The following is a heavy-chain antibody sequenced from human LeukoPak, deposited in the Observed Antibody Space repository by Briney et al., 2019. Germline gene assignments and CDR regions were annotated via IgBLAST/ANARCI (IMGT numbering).Heavy chain of an antibody. CDR3: ARGYCGGDCYGD. CDR2: ISSSSSHI. J-gene: IGHJ1*01. D-gene: IGHD2-21*02. Sequence: PGGSLRLSCAASGFTFSFYVMHWVRQAPGKGLEYVSSISSSSSHIYYADSVKGRFTISRDNTKSSLYLQMNSLRAEDMAVYYCARGYCGGDCYGDWGQGTLVTVSS. CDR1: GFTFSFYV. V-gene: IGHV3-21*01.